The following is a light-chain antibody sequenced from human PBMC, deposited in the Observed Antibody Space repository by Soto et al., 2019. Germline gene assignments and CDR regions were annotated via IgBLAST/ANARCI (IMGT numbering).Light chain of an antibody. CDR2: GAS. CDR1: QSVSSTY. Sequence: EIVLTQSPGPLSLSPGERATLSCRASQSVSSTYVAWYQQKPGQAPRLLIYGASNRATGIPDRFSGSGSGTDFTLTITRLEPEDFAVYSCQQYGRSPFTFGPGTKVDIK. J-gene: IGKJ3*01. V-gene: IGKV3-20*01. CDR3: QQYGRSPFT.